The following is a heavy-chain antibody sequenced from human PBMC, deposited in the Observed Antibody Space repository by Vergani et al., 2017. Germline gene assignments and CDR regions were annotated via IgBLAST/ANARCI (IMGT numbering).Heavy chain of an antibody. CDR2: INHSGST. V-gene: IGHV4-34*01. CDR3: AREGYCTNGVCGDYYYYYMDV. CDR1: GWSFSGYY. D-gene: IGHD2-8*01. Sequence: QVQLQQWGAGLLKPSETLSLTCAVYGWSFSGYYWSWIRQPPGKGLEWIGEINHSGSTNYNPSLKSQVTISVDTSKNQFSLKLSSVTAADTAVYYCAREGYCTNGVCGDYYYYYMDVWGKGTTVTVSS. J-gene: IGHJ6*03.